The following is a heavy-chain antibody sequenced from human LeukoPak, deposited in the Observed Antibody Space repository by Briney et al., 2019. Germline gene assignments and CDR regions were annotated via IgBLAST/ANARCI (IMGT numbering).Heavy chain of an antibody. Sequence: NPSETLSLTCAVYGGSFSGYYWSWIRQPPGKGLEWIGEINHSGSTNYNPSLKSRVTISVDTSKNQFSLKLSSVTAADTAVYYCARDRYCSGGSCTHDAFDIWGQGTMVTVSS. J-gene: IGHJ3*02. CDR3: ARDRYCSGGSCTHDAFDI. V-gene: IGHV4-34*01. CDR2: INHSGST. CDR1: GGSFSGYY. D-gene: IGHD2-15*01.